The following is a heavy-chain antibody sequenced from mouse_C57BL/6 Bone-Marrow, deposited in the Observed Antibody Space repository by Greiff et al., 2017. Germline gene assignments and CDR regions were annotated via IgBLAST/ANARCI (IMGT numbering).Heavy chain of an antibody. J-gene: IGHJ3*01. CDR1: GYTFTSYT. D-gene: IGHD3-3*01. Sequence: VQLQQSGAELARPGASVKMSCKASGYTFTSYTMHWVKQRPGQGLEWIGYINPSSGYTKYNQKFKDKATLTADKSSSNAYMQLSSLTSEDSAVYYCASEGLVAYWGQGTLVTVSA. V-gene: IGHV1-4*01. CDR3: ASEGLVAY. CDR2: INPSSGYT.